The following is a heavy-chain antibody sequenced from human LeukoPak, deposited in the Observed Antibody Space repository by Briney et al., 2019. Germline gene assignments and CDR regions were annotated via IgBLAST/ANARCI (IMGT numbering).Heavy chain of an antibody. V-gene: IGHV3-23*01. Sequence: HPGGSLRLSCAASGFTFSSYAMSWVRQAPGKGLEWVSAISGSGGSTYYADSVKGRFTISRDNSKNTLYLQMNSLRAEDTAVYYCARTPLKAQLWNWFDPWGQGTLVTVSS. J-gene: IGHJ5*02. CDR1: GFTFSSYA. CDR3: ARTPLKAQLWNWFDP. D-gene: IGHD5-18*01. CDR2: ISGSGGST.